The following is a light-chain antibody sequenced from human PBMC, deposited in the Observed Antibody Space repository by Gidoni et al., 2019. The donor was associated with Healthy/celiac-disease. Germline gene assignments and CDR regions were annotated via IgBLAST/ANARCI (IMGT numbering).Light chain of an antibody. J-gene: IGLJ2*01. CDR1: SSDVGGYNY. Sequence: QSALTQHASVSGSPGQSITISCTGTSSDVGGYNYVSWYQQHPGKAPKLMIYEVSNRPSGVSNRFSGSKSGNTASLTISGLQAEDEADYYCSSYTSSSTRHVVFGGGTKLTVL. V-gene: IGLV2-14*01. CDR3: SSYTSSSTRHVV. CDR2: EVS.